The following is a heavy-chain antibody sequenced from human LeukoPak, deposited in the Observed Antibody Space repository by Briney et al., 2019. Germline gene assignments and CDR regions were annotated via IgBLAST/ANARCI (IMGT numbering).Heavy chain of an antibody. CDR2: INTDGSST. J-gene: IGHJ4*02. CDR3: ARSGGSSSLGY. Sequence: GGSLRLSCAASGFTFSSYWMHWVRQAPGKGPVWVSHINTDGSSTTYADSVKGRFTISRDNAKNTLYLQMNSLRAEDTAVYYCARSGGSSSLGYWGQGTLVTVSS. D-gene: IGHD6-6*01. V-gene: IGHV3-74*01. CDR1: GFTFSSYW.